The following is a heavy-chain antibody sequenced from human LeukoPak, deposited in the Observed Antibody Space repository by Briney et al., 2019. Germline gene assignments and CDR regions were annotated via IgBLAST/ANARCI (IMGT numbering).Heavy chain of an antibody. CDR2: IYHSGST. J-gene: IGHJ6*02. D-gene: IGHD2-2*01. Sequence: SETLSLTCTVSGGSISSYYWSWIRQAPGKGLEWIGYIYHSGSTNYNPSLKSRVTISVDTSKNQFSLKLSSVTAADTAVYYCARGVCSSTSCYYYYGMDVWGQGTTVTVSS. CDR3: ARGVCSSTSCYYYYGMDV. V-gene: IGHV4-59*08. CDR1: GGSISSYY.